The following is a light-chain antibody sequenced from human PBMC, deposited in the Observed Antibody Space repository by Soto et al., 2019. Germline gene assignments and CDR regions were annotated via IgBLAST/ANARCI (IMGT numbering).Light chain of an antibody. CDR1: QSVSTNY. CDR2: GAS. Sequence: EIVLSQSPGTQYLSPGERATLSCRASQSVSTNYLAWYQQKPGQAPRLLIYGASSRATGIPDRFSGSGSGTDFTRTISRLAPEDLAVYYCQQHGSSFTFGPGTKVDSK. CDR3: QQHGSSFT. V-gene: IGKV3-20*01. J-gene: IGKJ3*01.